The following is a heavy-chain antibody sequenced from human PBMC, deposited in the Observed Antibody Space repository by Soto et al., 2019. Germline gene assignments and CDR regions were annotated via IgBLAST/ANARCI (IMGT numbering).Heavy chain of an antibody. V-gene: IGHV4-59*01. CDR3: ARGEAGVTDLYYYYYMDV. J-gene: IGHJ6*03. CDR1: GGSISSYY. CDR2: IYYSGST. Sequence: SETLSLTCTVSGGSISSYYWSWIRQPPGKGLEWIGYIYYSGSTNYNPSLKSRVTISVDTSKNQFSLKLSSVTAADTAVYYCARGEAGVTDLYYYYYMDVWGKGTTVTVSS. D-gene: IGHD1-26*01.